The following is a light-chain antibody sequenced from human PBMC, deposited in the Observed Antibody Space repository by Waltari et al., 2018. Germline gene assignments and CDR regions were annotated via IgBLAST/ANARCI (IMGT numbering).Light chain of an antibody. CDR3: ASWDESHYV. V-gene: IGLV1-47*01. CDR2: RNH. J-gene: IGLJ1*01. Sequence: QSVLTQPPSVSATPGQGVTIPCSGSRANRGRNYLYWYHQLPGPAPKLPIYRNHARPSRVPDRFAASKYGTTASLVINELRSEDEGIYYCASWDESHYVFGPGTTVTVL. CDR1: RANRGRNY.